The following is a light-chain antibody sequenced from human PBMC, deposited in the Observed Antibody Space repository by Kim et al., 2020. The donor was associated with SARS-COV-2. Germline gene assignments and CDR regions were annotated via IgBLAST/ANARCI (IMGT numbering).Light chain of an antibody. CDR2: GAS. Sequence: SLSPGESATLSCRASQSVSSSYLAWYQQKPGQAPRLLIYGASSRATGIPDRFSGSGSGTDFTLTISRLEPEDFAVYYCQQYGSSQAFGQGTKLEI. CDR3: QQYGSSQA. CDR1: QSVSSSY. J-gene: IGKJ2*01. V-gene: IGKV3-20*01.